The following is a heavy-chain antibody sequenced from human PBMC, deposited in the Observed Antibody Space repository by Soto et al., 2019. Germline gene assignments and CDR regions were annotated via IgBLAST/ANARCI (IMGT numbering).Heavy chain of an antibody. J-gene: IGHJ4*02. CDR1: GFIVSSNY. D-gene: IGHD3-16*01. Sequence: EVQLVESGGGLIQPGGSVRLSCAASGFIVSSNYMSWVRQAPGKGLEWVSLIYSGGTTYYADFMKGRLTISRDNSKNTLNHQMNSLSAEDTAVYYCARDIGDDTDYLGPGTLLTVSS. CDR3: ARDIGDDTDY. V-gene: IGHV3-53*01. CDR2: IYSGGTT.